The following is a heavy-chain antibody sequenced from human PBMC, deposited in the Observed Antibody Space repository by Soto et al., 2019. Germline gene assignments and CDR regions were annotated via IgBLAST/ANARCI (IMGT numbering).Heavy chain of an antibody. D-gene: IGHD3-3*01. CDR2: MNPNSGNT. CDR1: GYTFTSYD. CDR3: ARGLYDFWSGYYTNWFDP. Sequence: ASVKVSCKASGYTFTSYDINWVRQATGQGLEWMGWMNPNSGNTGYAQKFQGRVTMTRNTSISTAYMELSSLRSEDTAVYYCARGLYDFWSGYYTNWFDPWGQGTLVTVSS. J-gene: IGHJ5*02. V-gene: IGHV1-8*01.